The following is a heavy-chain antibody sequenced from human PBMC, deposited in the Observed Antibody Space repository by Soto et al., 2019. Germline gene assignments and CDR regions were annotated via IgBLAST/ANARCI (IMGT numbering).Heavy chain of an antibody. J-gene: IGHJ3*01. V-gene: IGHV3-23*01. Sequence: VGSLRLSCVASGFTFSSYAMSWVRQVPGKGLEWVSTISDAAGSAYYVDSVKGRFTTSRDNSKKTLYLQMNSLRAEDSAVYYCARPYGGKIGDAPDLWGPGTMVTVSS. D-gene: IGHD4-17*01. CDR2: ISDAAGSA. CDR3: ARPYGGKIGDAPDL. CDR1: GFTFSSYA.